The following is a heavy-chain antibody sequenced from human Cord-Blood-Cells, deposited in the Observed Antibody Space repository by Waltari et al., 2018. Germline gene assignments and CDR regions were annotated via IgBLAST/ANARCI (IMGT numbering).Heavy chain of an antibody. CDR1: GGPITRSNW. CDR2: IYHSGST. Sequence: QVQLQESGPGLVKPSGTLSLTCAVSGGPITRSNWGSWVRQPPGKGLEWIGEIYHSGSTNYNPSLKSRVTISVDKSKNQFSLKLSSVTAADTAVYYCARSPVDTAMVFDYWGQGTLVTVSS. V-gene: IGHV4-4*02. CDR3: ARSPVDTAMVFDY. D-gene: IGHD5-18*01. J-gene: IGHJ4*02.